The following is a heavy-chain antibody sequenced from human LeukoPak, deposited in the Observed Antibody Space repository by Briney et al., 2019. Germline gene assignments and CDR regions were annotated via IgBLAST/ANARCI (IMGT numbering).Heavy chain of an antibody. Sequence: GASVKVSCKASGYTFTGHDINWVRQATGQGLEWMGWMNPNSGDTVYAQKFQARLTMTRSTSISTAYMELSSLTSDDTAVYYCARVPRSIAVAGTSVLDYWGQGTLVTVSS. CDR2: MNPNSGDT. J-gene: IGHJ4*02. CDR1: GYTFTGHD. CDR3: ARVPRSIAVAGTSVLDY. D-gene: IGHD6-19*01. V-gene: IGHV1-8*01.